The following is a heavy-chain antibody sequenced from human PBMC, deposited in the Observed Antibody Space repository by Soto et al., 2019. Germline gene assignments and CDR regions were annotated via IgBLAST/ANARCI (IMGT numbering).Heavy chain of an antibody. Sequence: QVQLVESGGGVVQPGRSLRLSCAASGFTFSSYAMHWVRQAPGKGLEWVAVISYDGSNKYYADSVKGRFTISRDNSQTTLYLQMNSLRAEDTAVYYCARDSNWNYVYGMDVWGQGTTVTVSS. D-gene: IGHD1-20*01. CDR1: GFTFSSYA. J-gene: IGHJ6*02. CDR2: ISYDGSNK. V-gene: IGHV3-30-3*01. CDR3: ARDSNWNYVYGMDV.